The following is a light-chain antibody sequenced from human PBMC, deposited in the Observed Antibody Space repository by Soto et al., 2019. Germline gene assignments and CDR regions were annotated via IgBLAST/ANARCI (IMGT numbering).Light chain of an antibody. V-gene: IGKV4-1*01. CDR2: WAS. CDR3: QQYYSTPLS. J-gene: IGKJ4*01. CDR1: QSVLYSSNNKNY. Sequence: DIVMTQSPDSLAVSLGERATINCKSSQSVLYSSNNKNYLAWYQQKPGQPPKLLIYWASTRESGVPDRISCSRSRADFTLTLHHLPAEEGAVYYCQQYYSTPLSFGGGAKVDI.